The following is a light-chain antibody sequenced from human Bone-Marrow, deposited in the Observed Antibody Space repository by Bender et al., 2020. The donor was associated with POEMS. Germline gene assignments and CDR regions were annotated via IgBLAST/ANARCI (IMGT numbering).Light chain of an antibody. Sequence: QSALTQPASVSGSPGQSITISCTGTSSDIGSYILVSWFQQHPGTAPKLMIYEVNKRPSGVSNRFSGSKSGNTASLTISGLQAEDEADYYCSSYTSSSTRVFGTGTKVTVL. CDR1: SSDIGSYIL. CDR3: SSYTSSSTRV. J-gene: IGLJ1*01. CDR2: EVN. V-gene: IGLV2-14*02.